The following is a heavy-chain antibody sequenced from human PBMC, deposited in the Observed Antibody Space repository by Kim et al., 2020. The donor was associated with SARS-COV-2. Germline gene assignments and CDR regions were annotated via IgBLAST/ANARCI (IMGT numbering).Heavy chain of an antibody. CDR1: GYSFTSYW. V-gene: IGHV5-51*01. CDR3: ARQSAYDSSGYYEDYYYYYGMDV. CDR2: IYPGDSDT. Sequence: GESLKISCKGSGYSFTSYWIGWVRQMPGKGLEWMGIIYPGDSDTRYSPSFQGQVTISADKSISTAYLQWSSLKASDTAMYYCARQSAYDSSGYYEDYYYYYGMDVWGQGTTVTVSS. D-gene: IGHD3-22*01. J-gene: IGHJ6*02.